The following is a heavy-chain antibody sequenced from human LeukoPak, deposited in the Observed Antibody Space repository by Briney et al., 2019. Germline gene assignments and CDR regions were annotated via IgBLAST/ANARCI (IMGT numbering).Heavy chain of an antibody. V-gene: IGHV3-48*04. Sequence: GGSLRLSCAASGFTFSSYSMNWVRQAPGKGLEWVSYISSSSSTIYYADSVKGRFTISRDNAKNSLYLQINSLRAEDTAVYYCAREGVSMVRGVIKAFDIWGQGTMVTVSS. J-gene: IGHJ3*02. CDR1: GFTFSSYS. D-gene: IGHD3-10*01. CDR3: AREGVSMVRGVIKAFDI. CDR2: ISSSSSTI.